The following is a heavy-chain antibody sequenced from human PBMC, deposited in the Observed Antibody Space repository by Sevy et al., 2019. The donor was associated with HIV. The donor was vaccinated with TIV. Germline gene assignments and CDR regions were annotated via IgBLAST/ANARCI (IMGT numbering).Heavy chain of an antibody. D-gene: IGHD3-3*01. J-gene: IGHJ6*02. Sequence: SETLSLTCTVSGGSISSSSYYWGWIRQPPGKGLEWIGSIYYSGSTYYNPSLKSRVTISVDTSKNQFSLKLSSVTAADTAVYYCAPPIFGVVPNKDGMDVWGQGTTVTVSS. CDR1: GGSISSSSYY. CDR2: IYYSGST. CDR3: APPIFGVVPNKDGMDV. V-gene: IGHV4-39*01.